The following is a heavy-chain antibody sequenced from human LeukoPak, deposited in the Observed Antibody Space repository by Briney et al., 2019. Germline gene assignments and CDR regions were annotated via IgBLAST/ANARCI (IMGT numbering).Heavy chain of an antibody. CDR2: IYPGDSDT. J-gene: IGHJ4*02. CDR3: ARGHSSGWEGVTFDY. D-gene: IGHD6-19*01. CDR1: GYSFTSYW. Sequence: GESLKISCKGSGYSFTSYWIGWVRQMPGKGLEWMGIIYPGDSDTRYSPSFQGQVTISADKSISTAYLQWSSLKASDTAMYYCARGHSSGWEGVTFDYWGQGTLVTVSS. V-gene: IGHV5-51*01.